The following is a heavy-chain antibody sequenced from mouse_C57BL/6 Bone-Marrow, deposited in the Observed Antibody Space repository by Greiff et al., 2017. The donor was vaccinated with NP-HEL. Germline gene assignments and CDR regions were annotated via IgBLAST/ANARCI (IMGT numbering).Heavy chain of an antibody. Sequence: VKLMESGAELVRPGASVTLSCKASGYTFTDYEMHWVKQTPVHGLEWIGAIDPETGGTAYNQKFKGKAILTADKSSSAAYMELRSLTSEDSAVYYCTRLGYYGSSYVDWYFDVWGTGTTVTVSS. CDR3: TRLGYYGSSYVDWYFDV. J-gene: IGHJ1*03. CDR2: IDPETGGT. V-gene: IGHV1-15*01. CDR1: GYTFTDYE. D-gene: IGHD1-1*01.